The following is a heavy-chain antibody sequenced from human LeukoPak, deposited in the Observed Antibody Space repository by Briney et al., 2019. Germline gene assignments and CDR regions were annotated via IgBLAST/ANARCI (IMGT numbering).Heavy chain of an antibody. CDR1: GYTFTSYG. CDR2: ISAYNGNT. V-gene: IGHV1-18*04. Sequence: ASVKVSCKASGYTFTSYGISWVRQAPGQGLEWMGWISAYNGNTNYAQKLQGRVTMTTDTSTSTAYMELRSLRSDDTAVYYCARGKAPYSSSWSWDYWGQGTLVTVSS. CDR3: ARGKAPYSSSWSWDY. J-gene: IGHJ4*02. D-gene: IGHD6-13*01.